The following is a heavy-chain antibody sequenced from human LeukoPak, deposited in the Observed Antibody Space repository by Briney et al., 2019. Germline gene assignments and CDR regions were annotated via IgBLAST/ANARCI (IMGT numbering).Heavy chain of an antibody. CDR3: AKDMGWSYGMDV. CDR2: ISWNSGSI. V-gene: IGHV3-9*01. J-gene: IGHJ6*02. D-gene: IGHD6-19*01. CDR1: GFTFDDYA. Sequence: GGSLRLSCAASGFTFDDYAMHWVRQAPGKGLEWVSGISWNSGSIGYADSVKGRFTISRDNAKNPLYLQMNSPRAEDTALYYCAKDMGWSYGMDVWGQGTTVTVSS.